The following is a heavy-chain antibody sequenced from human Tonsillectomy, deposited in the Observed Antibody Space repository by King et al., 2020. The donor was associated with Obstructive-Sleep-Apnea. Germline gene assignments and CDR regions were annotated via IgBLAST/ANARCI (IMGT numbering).Heavy chain of an antibody. V-gene: IGHV4-59*08. CDR1: GGSISSYY. D-gene: IGHD6-19*01. CDR2: IYYSGST. J-gene: IGHJ2*01. CDR3: ARLSAVAGYWYFDL. Sequence: VQLQESGPGLVKPSETLSLTCIVSGGSISSYYWSWIRQPPGKGPEWIGYIYYSGSTNYNPSLKSRVTISEDTSKNQFSLKLSSVTAADTAVYYCARLSAVAGYWYFDLWGRGTLVTVSS.